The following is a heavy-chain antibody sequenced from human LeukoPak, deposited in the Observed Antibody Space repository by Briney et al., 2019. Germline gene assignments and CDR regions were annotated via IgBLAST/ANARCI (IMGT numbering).Heavy chain of an antibody. V-gene: IGHV3-48*03. D-gene: IGHD3-10*02. CDR3: AELGITLIGGV. J-gene: IGHJ6*04. CDR1: GFTLSSYE. CDR2: ISSSGSTI. Sequence: GGSLRLSCAAYGFTLSSYEMNWVRQAPGKGLEWVSYISSSGSTIYYADSVKGRFTISRDNAKNSLYLQMNSLRAEDTAVYYCAELGITLIGGVWGKGTTVTISS.